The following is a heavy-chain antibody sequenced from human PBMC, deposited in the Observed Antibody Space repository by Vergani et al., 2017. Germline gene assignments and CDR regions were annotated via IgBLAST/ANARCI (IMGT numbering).Heavy chain of an antibody. D-gene: IGHD3-10*01. CDR1: GGSINSHDYY. J-gene: IGHJ6*03. Sequence: QVQLQESGPGLVKPSQTLSLTCTVSGGSINSHDYYWSWIRQPAGKGLEWIGYIDYSGSTNYNPSLKSRVTISVDTSKNQFSLKLSSVTAADTAVYYCARSVYYGSGSPYYMDVWGKGTTVTVSS. CDR3: ARSVYYGSGSPYYMDV. V-gene: IGHV4-61*10. CDR2: IDYSGST.